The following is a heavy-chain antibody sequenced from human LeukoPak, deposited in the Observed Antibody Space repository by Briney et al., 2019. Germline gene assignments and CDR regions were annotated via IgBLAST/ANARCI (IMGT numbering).Heavy chain of an antibody. CDR2: ITPSDGST. CDR3: ARDSYGSDY. V-gene: IGHV1-46*01. J-gene: IGHJ4*02. CDR1: GYTFISYH. Sequence: GASVKVSCMASGYTFISYHVHWERQAPGQGLEWMGKITPSDGSTTYAQNFQDRVIMTRDTSSSTVYMQLSSLRSEDTAVYYCARDSYGSDYWGQGTLVTVPS. D-gene: IGHD5-18*01.